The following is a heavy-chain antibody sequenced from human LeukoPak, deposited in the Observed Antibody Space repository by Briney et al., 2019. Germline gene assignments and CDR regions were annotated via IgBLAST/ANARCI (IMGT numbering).Heavy chain of an antibody. V-gene: IGHV1-46*01. CDR3: ATQDSSGYYDY. CDR2: INPSGGST. CDR1: GYTFTGYY. Sequence: ASVKVSCKASGYTFTGYYMHWVRQAPGQGLEWMGIINPSGGSTSYAQKFQGRVTMTRDTSTSTVYMELSSLRSEDTAVYYCATQDSSGYYDYWGQGTLVTVSS. J-gene: IGHJ4*02. D-gene: IGHD3-22*01.